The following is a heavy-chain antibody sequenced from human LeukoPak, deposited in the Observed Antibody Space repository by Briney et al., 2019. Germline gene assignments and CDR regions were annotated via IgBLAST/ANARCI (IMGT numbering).Heavy chain of an antibody. CDR1: GFTFSSYS. CDR2: ISSSSTTI. V-gene: IGHV3-48*04. D-gene: IGHD3-9*01. CDR3: ARSFYYDTSTGYYFFDY. J-gene: IGHJ4*02. Sequence: GESLRLSCVASGFTFSSYSINWVRQAPGKGLEWVSYISSSSTTIYYADSVKGRFTITRDNAKNSLYLQMNSLRAEDTAVYYCARSFYYDTSTGYYFFDYWGQGTLVTVSS.